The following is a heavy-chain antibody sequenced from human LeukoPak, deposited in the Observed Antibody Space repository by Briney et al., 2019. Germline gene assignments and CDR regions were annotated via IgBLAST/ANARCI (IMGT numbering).Heavy chain of an antibody. CDR1: GGSFSGYY. CDR3: ARSPGQYYHYMDV. CDR2: INHSGST. J-gene: IGHJ6*03. Sequence: SSETLSLTCAVYGGSFSGYYWSWIRQPLGKGLEWIGEINHSGSTNYNPSLKSRVTISVDTSKNQFSLKLSSVTAADTAVYYCARSPGQYYHYMDVWGKGTTVTVSS. V-gene: IGHV4-34*01.